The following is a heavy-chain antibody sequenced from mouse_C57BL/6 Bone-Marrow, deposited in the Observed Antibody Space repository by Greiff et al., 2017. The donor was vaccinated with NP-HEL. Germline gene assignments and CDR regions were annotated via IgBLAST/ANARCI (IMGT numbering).Heavy chain of an antibody. Sequence: VQLKESGAELVRPGASVKLSCTASGFNIKDYYMHWVKQRPEQGLEWIGRIDPEDGDTEYAPKFQGKATMTADTSSNTAYLQLSSLTSEDTAVYYCTTYDYGRDYAMDYWGQGTSVTVSS. CDR2: IDPEDGDT. J-gene: IGHJ4*01. CDR1: GFNIKDYY. D-gene: IGHD1-1*01. V-gene: IGHV14-1*01. CDR3: TTYDYGRDYAMDY.